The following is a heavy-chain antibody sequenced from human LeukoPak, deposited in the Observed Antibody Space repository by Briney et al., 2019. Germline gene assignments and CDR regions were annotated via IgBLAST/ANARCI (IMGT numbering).Heavy chain of an antibody. CDR2: VTSSNSYI. CDR3: ARDPPYCSSTSCYVDY. D-gene: IGHD2-2*01. CDR1: GLTFSSYN. J-gene: IGHJ4*02. Sequence: GRSLRLSCAPSGLTFSSYNMNWVRQAPGKGLEWVSSVTSSNSYIYYADSVKGRFTISRDNAKSSLYLQMNSLRAEDTAMYYCARDPPYCSSTSCYVDYWGQGTLVTVSS. V-gene: IGHV3-21*06.